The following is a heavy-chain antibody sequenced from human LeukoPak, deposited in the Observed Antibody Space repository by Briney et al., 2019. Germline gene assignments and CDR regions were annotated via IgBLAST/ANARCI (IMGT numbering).Heavy chain of an antibody. D-gene: IGHD6-19*01. CDR2: IYYSGST. V-gene: IGHV4-39*07. CDR1: GGSISSSSYY. J-gene: IGHJ4*02. CDR3: ARGISSGWLLSVDY. Sequence: SGTLSLTCTVSGGSISSSSYYCGWVRQPPGKGLDWIGSIYYSGSTYYNPSLKSRVTISVDTSKNQFSLKLSSVTAADTAVYYCARGISSGWLLSVDYWGQGTLVTVSS.